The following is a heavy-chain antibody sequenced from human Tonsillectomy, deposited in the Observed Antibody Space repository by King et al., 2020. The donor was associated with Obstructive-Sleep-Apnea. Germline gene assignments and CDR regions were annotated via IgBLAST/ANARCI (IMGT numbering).Heavy chain of an antibody. J-gene: IGHJ3*02. Sequence: GQLVQSGAEVKKPGESLRLSCQASGYSFTSYWIIWVRQMPGKGLEWMGRIDPSDSYTAYTPSFQGHVTISADKSISTAYLQWSSLKASDPAMYYCHYDSRTSGFDIWGQGTMVTVSS. D-gene: IGHD3-22*01. CDR2: IDPSDSYT. CDR3: HYDSRTSGFDI. V-gene: IGHV5-10-1*01. CDR1: GYSFTSYW.